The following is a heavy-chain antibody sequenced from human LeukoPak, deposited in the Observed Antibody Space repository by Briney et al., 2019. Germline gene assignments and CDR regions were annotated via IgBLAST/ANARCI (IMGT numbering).Heavy chain of an antibody. CDR2: IYYSGST. J-gene: IGHJ5*02. V-gene: IGHV4-39*01. D-gene: IGHD2-15*01. CDR3: AKTATTPGWFDP. CDR1: GGSISSSSYY. Sequence: PSETLSLTCTVSGGSISSSSYYWGWIRQPPGKGLEWIGSIYYSGSTYYNPSLKSRVTISVDTSKNQFSLKLSSVTAADTAVYYCAKTATTPGWFDPWGQGTLVTVSS.